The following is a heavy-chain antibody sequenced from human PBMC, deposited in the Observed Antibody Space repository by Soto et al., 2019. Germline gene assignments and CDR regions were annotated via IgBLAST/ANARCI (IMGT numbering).Heavy chain of an antibody. D-gene: IGHD2-8*02. Sequence: QVHLVQSGAEVRKPGASVKVSCKVSGYTFTSYGIAWVRQVPGQGLEWMGWISAHNDNTNYAQKVQGRVTVTRDTSTSTAYMELQNLRSDDTAVYYCARGKYWDYWGQGALVTVSS. V-gene: IGHV1-18*01. CDR3: ARGKYWDY. CDR2: ISAHNDNT. J-gene: IGHJ4*02. CDR1: GYTFTSYG.